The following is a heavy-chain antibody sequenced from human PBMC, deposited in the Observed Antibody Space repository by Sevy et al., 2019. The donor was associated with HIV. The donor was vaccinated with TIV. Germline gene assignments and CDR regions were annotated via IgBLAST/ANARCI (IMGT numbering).Heavy chain of an antibody. D-gene: IGHD3-3*01. CDR2: IYYSGST. Sequence: SETLSLTCTVAGGSISIANHYWSWIRQHPGKGLKWIGYIYYSGSTYYNPSLKSRVTISVDTSKNQFSLKLSSVTAAGTAVYYCARVVTIFGRSMDVWGQGTTVTVSS. CDR1: GGSISIANHY. V-gene: IGHV4-31*03. CDR3: ARVVTIFGRSMDV. J-gene: IGHJ6*02.